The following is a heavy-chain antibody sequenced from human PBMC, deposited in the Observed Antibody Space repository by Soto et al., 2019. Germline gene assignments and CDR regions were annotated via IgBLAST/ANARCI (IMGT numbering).Heavy chain of an antibody. J-gene: IGHJ4*02. V-gene: IGHV3-23*01. D-gene: IGHD2-2*02. CDR1: GFTFSSYA. CDR3: AAGKNSDCYTY. Sequence: GGSLRLSCAASGFTFSSYAMSWVRQTPGKGLEWVSLFSGSGGDTYYADSVKGRLTISRDNSKNTLYLQMNSLGAEDTAVYYCAAGKNSDCYTYWGQGTLVTVSS. CDR2: FSGSGGDT.